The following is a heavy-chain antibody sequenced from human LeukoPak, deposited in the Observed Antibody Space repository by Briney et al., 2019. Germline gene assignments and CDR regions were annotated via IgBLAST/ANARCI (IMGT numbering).Heavy chain of an antibody. V-gene: IGHV1-69*05. Sequence: SVKVACKASGGTFSSYAISWLRQAPGQGPEWMGRIIPIFGTANYAQKFQGRVTITTDESTSTAYMELSSLRSEDTAVYYCARGVVPAAILPYYYYYMDVWGKGTTVTVSS. D-gene: IGHD2-2*01. CDR2: IIPIFGTA. J-gene: IGHJ6*03. CDR1: GGTFSSYA. CDR3: ARGVVPAAILPYYYYYMDV.